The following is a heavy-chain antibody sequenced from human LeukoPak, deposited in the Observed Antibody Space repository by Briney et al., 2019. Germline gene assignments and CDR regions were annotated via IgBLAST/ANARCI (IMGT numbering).Heavy chain of an antibody. D-gene: IGHD3-10*02. V-gene: IGHV3-21*05. CDR3: ARGLITVSGLRGDAFDI. J-gene: IGHJ3*02. CDR2: ISRSNGDT. CDR1: GFTFSSYW. Sequence: GGSLRLSCAASGFTFSSYWMSWVRQAPGKGLEWVSYISRSNGDTKFADSVKGRFTISRDNAKNSLILQMNNLRAEDTAMYYCARGLITVSGLRGDAFDIWGQGTMVTVSS.